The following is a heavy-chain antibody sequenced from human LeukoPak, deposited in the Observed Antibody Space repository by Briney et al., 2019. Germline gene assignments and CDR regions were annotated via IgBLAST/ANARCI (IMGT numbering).Heavy chain of an antibody. CDR1: GDSISRYY. Sequence: SETLSLTCTVSGDSISRYYWSWIRQPAGKGLEWIGRIYNGGIITYNPSLKSRVTMSIDTSNNQFSLRLRFVTAADTAVYYCARSLSSGWFPFDYWGQGTLVTVSS. CDR2: IYNGGII. V-gene: IGHV4-4*07. CDR3: ARSLSSGWFPFDY. J-gene: IGHJ4*02. D-gene: IGHD6-19*01.